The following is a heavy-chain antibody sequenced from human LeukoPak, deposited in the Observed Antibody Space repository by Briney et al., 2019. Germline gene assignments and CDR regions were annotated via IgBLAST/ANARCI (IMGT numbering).Heavy chain of an antibody. CDR1: GGPISSSSYY. CDR3: ARTSEYYYGSGNWFDP. CDR2: IYYSGST. D-gene: IGHD3-10*01. J-gene: IGHJ5*02. V-gene: IGHV4-39*07. Sequence: PSETLSLTCTVSGGPISSSSYYWGWIRQPPGKGLEWIGSIYYSGSTYYNPSLKSRVTISVDTSKNQFSLKLSSVTAADTAVYYCARTSEYYYGSGNWFDPWGQGTLVTVSS.